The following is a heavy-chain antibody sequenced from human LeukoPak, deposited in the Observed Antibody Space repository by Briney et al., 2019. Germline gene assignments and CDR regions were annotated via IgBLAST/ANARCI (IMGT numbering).Heavy chain of an antibody. J-gene: IGHJ5*02. D-gene: IGHD1-1*01. CDR1: GGSISSYY. CDR3: ARRYATWTFFDP. Sequence: PSETLSLTCTVSGGSISSYYWSWIRQPPGKGLEWIGYIYYSGSTNYNPSLKSRVTISVDTSKNQFSLKLSSVTAADTAVYYCARRYATWTFFDPWGRGTLAKVSS. CDR2: IYYSGST. V-gene: IGHV4-59*08.